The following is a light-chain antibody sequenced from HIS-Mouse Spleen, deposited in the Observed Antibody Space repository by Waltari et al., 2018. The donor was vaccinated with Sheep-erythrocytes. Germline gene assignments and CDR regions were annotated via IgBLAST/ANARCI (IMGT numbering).Light chain of an antibody. V-gene: IGKV1-17*01. J-gene: IGKJ3*01. Sequence: DIQMTQSPSSLSASVGDRVTITCRASQGIRNDLGWYQQKPGKAPKRLIYAASSLQSGVPSRFSGSGSGTDFTLTISRLEPEDFAVYYCQQYGSSRQQTFTFGPGTKVDIK. CDR3: QQYGSSRQQTFT. CDR2: AAS. CDR1: QGIRND.